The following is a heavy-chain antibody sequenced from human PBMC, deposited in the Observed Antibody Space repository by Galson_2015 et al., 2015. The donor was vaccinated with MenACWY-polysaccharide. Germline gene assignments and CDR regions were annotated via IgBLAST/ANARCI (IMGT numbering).Heavy chain of an antibody. Sequence: SETLSLTCTVSGGSVTSGGYFWSWLRQSPGKGLEWIGYMSHSGSGNHNPSLKSRVTISIDTSKNQFSLRLTSVTSADTAMYYCAREPIYGGRFGWFDPWGQGTLVTVSS. V-gene: IGHV4-61*08. J-gene: IGHJ5*02. D-gene: IGHD1-26*01. CDR1: GGSVTSGGYF. CDR2: MSHSGSG. CDR3: AREPIYGGRFGWFDP.